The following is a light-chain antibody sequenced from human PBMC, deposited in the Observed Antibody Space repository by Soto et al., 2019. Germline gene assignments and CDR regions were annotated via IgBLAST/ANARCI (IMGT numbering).Light chain of an antibody. V-gene: IGKV3-15*01. Sequence: EIVMTQSPGTLSLSPGERATLSCRASQSVSSNLAWYQQIPGQAPRLLIYGASTRATGIPARFSGRGSGTEFPLAISSLHSEDFAVYYCQQYKDWPQPFGLGTRVDIK. CDR1: QSVSSN. CDR3: QQYKDWPQP. CDR2: GAS. J-gene: IGKJ1*01.